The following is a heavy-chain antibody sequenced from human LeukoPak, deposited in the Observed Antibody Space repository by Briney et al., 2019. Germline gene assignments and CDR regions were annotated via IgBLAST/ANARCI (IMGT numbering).Heavy chain of an antibody. CDR1: GFPFSSYA. CDR3: AKDGYCGSSSCVY. Sequence: PVGSLRLSCAASGFPFSSYAMTWVRQAPGKGLEWVSTITASGAGIDYADSVKGRFTISRDNSKNRLYLQMNSLRAEDTAVYYCAKDGYCGSSSCVYWGQGTLVTVSS. V-gene: IGHV3-23*01. J-gene: IGHJ4*02. D-gene: IGHD2-2*03. CDR2: ITASGAGI.